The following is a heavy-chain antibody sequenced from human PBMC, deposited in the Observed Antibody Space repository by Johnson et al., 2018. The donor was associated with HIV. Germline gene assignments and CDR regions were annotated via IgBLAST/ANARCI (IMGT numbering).Heavy chain of an antibody. D-gene: IGHD5-12*01. CDR1: GFTFSSYA. Sequence: QVQLVESGGGVVQPGRSLRLSCAASGFTFSSYAMHWVRQAPGKGLEWVAVISYDGSNKYYADSVKGRFTISRDNSKNTLYLQMTSMRAEATAIYYCAKVDDLATMIVGDAFDIWGQGTMVTVSP. CDR2: ISYDGSNK. V-gene: IGHV3-30-3*01. CDR3: AKVDDLATMIVGDAFDI. J-gene: IGHJ3*02.